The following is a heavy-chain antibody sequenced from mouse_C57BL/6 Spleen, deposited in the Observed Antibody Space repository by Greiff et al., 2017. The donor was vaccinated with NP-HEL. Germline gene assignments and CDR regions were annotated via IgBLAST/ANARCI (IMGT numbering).Heavy chain of an antibody. Sequence: LQQSGGGLVKPGGSLKLSCAASGFTFSSYTMSWVRQTPEKRLEWVATISGGGGNTYYPDSVKGRFTISRDNAKNTLYLQMSSLRSEDTALYYCARQRDWYFDVWGTGTTVTVSS. J-gene: IGHJ1*03. CDR2: ISGGGGNT. CDR1: GFTFSSYT. CDR3: ARQRDWYFDV. V-gene: IGHV5-9*01.